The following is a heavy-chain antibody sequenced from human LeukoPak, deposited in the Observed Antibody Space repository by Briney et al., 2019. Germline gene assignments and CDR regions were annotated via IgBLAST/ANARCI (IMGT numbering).Heavy chain of an antibody. CDR3: ARGSSSWTHGAFDI. J-gene: IGHJ3*02. Sequence: GGSLRLSCTASGFIFSDYAMSWVRQAPGEGLEWVSSISDNGGGTYYADSVKGRFTISRDNSKNTLFLQMNSLRAEDTAVYYCARGSSSWTHGAFDIWGQGTMVTVSS. CDR2: ISDNGGGT. CDR1: GFIFSDYA. D-gene: IGHD6-13*01. V-gene: IGHV3-23*01.